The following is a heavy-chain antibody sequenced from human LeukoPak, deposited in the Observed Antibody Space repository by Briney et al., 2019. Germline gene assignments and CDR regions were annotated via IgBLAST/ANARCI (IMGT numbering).Heavy chain of an antibody. CDR3: AKRSSTSSGYFDL. Sequence: GGSLRLSCAASGFTFNNYAMTWVRQAPGKGLEWVSAITGTGAYTHYADSVKGRFTISRDNSTNTMYLQMNSLRAEHTAIYYCAKRSSTSSGYFDLWGWGTLVTGSS. CDR2: ITGTGAYT. CDR1: GFTFNNYA. J-gene: IGHJ4*02. D-gene: IGHD3-22*01. V-gene: IGHV3-23*01.